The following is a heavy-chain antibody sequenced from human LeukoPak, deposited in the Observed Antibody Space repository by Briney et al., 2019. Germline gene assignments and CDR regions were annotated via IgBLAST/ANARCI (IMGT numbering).Heavy chain of an antibody. Sequence: ASVTVSCKASGYTFTGYYMHWVRQAPGQGLEWMGWINPNSGGTNYAQKFQGRVTMTRDTSISTAYMELSRLRSDDTAVYYCARDLASFGSYGYYFDYWGQGTLVTVSS. D-gene: IGHD1-26*01. CDR3: ARDLASFGSYGYYFDY. V-gene: IGHV1-2*02. J-gene: IGHJ4*02. CDR2: INPNSGGT. CDR1: GYTFTGYY.